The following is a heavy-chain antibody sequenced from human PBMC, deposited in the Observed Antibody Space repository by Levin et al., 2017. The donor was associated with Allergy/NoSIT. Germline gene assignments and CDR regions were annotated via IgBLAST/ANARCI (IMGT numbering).Heavy chain of an antibody. D-gene: IGHD3-10*01. J-gene: IGHJ4*02. CDR2: ISRGNSYT. CDR3: ARGRVPNDY. V-gene: IGHV3-11*05. Sequence: GGSLRLSCAASGFIVSDSYMSWIRQAPGKGLEWVSYISRGNSYTNYLDSVKGRFTISRDNAKNSLYLQMNSLRSEDTAIYYCARGRVPNDYWGEGTLVTVSS. CDR1: GFIVSDSY.